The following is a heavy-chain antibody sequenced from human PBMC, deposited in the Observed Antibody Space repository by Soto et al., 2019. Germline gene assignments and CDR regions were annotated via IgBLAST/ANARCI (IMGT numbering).Heavy chain of an antibody. CDR2: ISWNSNTI. CDR1: GFPFVNYA. V-gene: IGHV3-9*01. CDR3: AKDTGPN. Sequence: GGSLRLSCAASGFPFVNYAMHWVRQAPGKGLAWVSCISWNSNTIAYADSVKGRFTISRDNAKYSRYFQMNSLRAEDTAFYYCAKDTGPNWGQGALVTVSS. J-gene: IGHJ4*02.